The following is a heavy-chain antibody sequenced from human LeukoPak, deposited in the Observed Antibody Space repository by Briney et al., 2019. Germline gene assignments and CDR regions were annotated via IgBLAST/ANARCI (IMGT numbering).Heavy chain of an antibody. J-gene: IGHJ6*02. CDR3: ARGDSYYYGMDV. D-gene: IGHD3-22*01. Sequence: SETLSLTCAVYGGSFSGYYWSWIRQPPRKGLEWIGEINHSGSTNYNPSLKSRVTISVDTSKNQFSLKLSSVTAADTAVYYCARGDSYYYGMDVWGQGTTVTVSS. CDR1: GGSFSGYY. CDR2: INHSGST. V-gene: IGHV4-34*01.